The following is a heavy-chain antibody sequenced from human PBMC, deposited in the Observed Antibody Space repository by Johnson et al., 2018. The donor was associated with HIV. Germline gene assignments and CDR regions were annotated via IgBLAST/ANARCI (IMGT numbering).Heavy chain of an antibody. CDR2: IRYDGDNK. J-gene: IGHJ3*02. V-gene: IGHV3-30*02. CDR3: ANDKGSSSWSGLDI. Sequence: QVQLVESGGGLVQPGGSLRLSCAASGFTFSYHGMHWVRQAPGKGLEWVAFIRYDGDNKYYADSVKGRFTISRDNAKNSLYLQMNSLRAEDTALYYCANDKGSSSWSGLDIWGQGTMVTVSS. D-gene: IGHD6-13*01. CDR1: GFTFSYHG.